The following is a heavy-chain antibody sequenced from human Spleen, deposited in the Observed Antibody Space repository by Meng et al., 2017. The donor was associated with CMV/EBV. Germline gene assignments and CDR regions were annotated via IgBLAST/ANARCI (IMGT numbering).Heavy chain of an antibody. D-gene: IGHD2-15*01. Sequence: SLTCAVYVGSFSGYYWSWIRQPPGQGLEWIGEINHSGSTNYNPSLKSRVTISVDTSKNQFSLKLSSVTAADTAVYYCARGRRGGLMHWGQGTLVTVSS. CDR1: VGSFSGYY. J-gene: IGHJ1*01. CDR2: INHSGST. V-gene: IGHV4-34*01. CDR3: ARGRRGGLMH.